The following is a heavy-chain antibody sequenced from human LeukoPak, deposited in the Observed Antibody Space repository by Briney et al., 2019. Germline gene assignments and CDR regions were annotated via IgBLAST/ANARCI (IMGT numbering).Heavy chain of an antibody. V-gene: IGHV5-51*01. J-gene: IGHJ6*02. CDR2: IYPGDSDT. D-gene: IGHD3-22*01. CDR3: ARLDYYDSSGYYSLRDYGMDV. CDR1: GYSFNSYW. Sequence: GESLKISCQGSGYSFNSYWIAWVRQMPGKGLEWMGIIYPGDSDTRYSPSFRGQITISADKSISTAYLQWSSLKASDTAMYYCARLDYYDSSGYYSLRDYGMDVWGQGTTVTVSS.